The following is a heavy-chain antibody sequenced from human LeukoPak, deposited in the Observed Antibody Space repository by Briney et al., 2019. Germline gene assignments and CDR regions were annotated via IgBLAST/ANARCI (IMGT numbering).Heavy chain of an antibody. CDR1: GGSISSSYW. D-gene: IGHD2-15*01. Sequence: SETLSLTCAVSGGSISSSYWWSWVRQPPGQGLEWIGEIYHSGTTNYNPSLKSRVTISVDKSKNQFSLRLSSVPAADTAVYYCARGLYWAIWYWGQGTLVTVSS. V-gene: IGHV4-4*02. CDR3: ARGLYWAIWY. J-gene: IGHJ4*02. CDR2: IYHSGTT.